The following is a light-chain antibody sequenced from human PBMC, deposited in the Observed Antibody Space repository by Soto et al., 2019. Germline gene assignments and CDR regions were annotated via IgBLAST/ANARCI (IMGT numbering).Light chain of an antibody. J-gene: IGKJ5*01. CDR1: QSISSY. Sequence: DIQMTQSPSSLSASVGDRVTITCRASQSISSYLNWYQQKPGKAPKLLIYAASSRATGIPDRFSGSGSGTDFTLTISRLEPEDFAVYYCQQYGSSPLTFGQGTRLDIK. CDR3: QQYGSSPLT. CDR2: AAS. V-gene: IGKV1-39*01.